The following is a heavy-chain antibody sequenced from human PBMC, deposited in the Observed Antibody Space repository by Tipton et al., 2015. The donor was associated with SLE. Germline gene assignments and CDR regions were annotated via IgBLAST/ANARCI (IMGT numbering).Heavy chain of an antibody. CDR2: IYYSGST. CDR3: ARDRGYCGATSCYLDS. CDR1: GGSISSYY. Sequence: TLSLTCTVSGGSISSYYWSWIRQPPGKGLEWIGYIYYSGSTNYNPSLKSRVTISIDTSKNQFSLKLSSVTAADTAVYFCARDRGYCGATSCYLDSWGQGTLVTVSS. D-gene: IGHD2-15*01. J-gene: IGHJ4*02. V-gene: IGHV4-59*12.